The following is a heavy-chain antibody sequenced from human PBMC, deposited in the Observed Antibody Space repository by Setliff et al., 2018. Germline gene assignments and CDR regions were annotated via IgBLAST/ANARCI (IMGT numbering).Heavy chain of an antibody. CDR2: FDPEDGET. CDR3: AKAIAPIVVVPAAMLEAY. Sequence: GASVKVSCKVSGYRLIEVSMHWVRQAPGKGLEWMGGFDPEDGETIYAQKFQGRVTMTEDTSTDTAYMELSSLRSDDTAVYYCAKAIAPIVVVPAAMLEAYWGQGTLVTVSS. V-gene: IGHV1-24*01. CDR1: GYRLIEVS. D-gene: IGHD2-2*01. J-gene: IGHJ4*02.